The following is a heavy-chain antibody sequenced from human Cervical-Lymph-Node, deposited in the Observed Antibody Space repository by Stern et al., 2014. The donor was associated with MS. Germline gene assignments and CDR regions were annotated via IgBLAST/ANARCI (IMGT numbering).Heavy chain of an antibody. J-gene: IGHJ3*02. Sequence: QLVQSGGEMKKPGESLQISCQGSGYRFTNYWIGWVRQMPGKGLEWMGIIYPGDSDARYSPSFRGQVTISADKSISTAYLQWTSLRASDTAIYYCARLVAPGGDAFDIWGQGTLVIVSS. CDR2: IYPGDSDA. CDR1: GYRFTNYW. D-gene: IGHD3-16*02. V-gene: IGHV5-51*01. CDR3: ARLVAPGGDAFDI.